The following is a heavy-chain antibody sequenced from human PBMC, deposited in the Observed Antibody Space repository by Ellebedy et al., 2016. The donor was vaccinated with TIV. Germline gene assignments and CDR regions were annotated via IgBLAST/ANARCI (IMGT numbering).Heavy chain of an antibody. J-gene: IGHJ5*02. Sequence: GGSLRLSCAASGFNFISFSMNWVRQAPGKGLEWISYISGGGGTIYYADSVKGRFTISRDNAKNSLYLQMYSLRAEDTAVYYCARGGHSSPSNRFDPWGQGTLVTVSS. CDR3: ARGGHSSPSNRFDP. CDR2: ISGGGGTI. CDR1: GFNFISFS. V-gene: IGHV3-48*04. D-gene: IGHD6-6*01.